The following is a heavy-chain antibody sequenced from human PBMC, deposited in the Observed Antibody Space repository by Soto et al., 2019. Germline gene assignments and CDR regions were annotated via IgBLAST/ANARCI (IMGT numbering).Heavy chain of an antibody. J-gene: IGHJ6*02. Sequence: QVQLVQSGAEVKKPGASVKVSCKASGYTFTSYGISWVRQAPGQGLEWMGWISAYNGNTNYAQKLQGRVTMTTDTSTSTADMELRSLRSDDTAVYYCARCALTPARATEIAAADKGGMDVWGQGTTVTVSS. CDR1: GYTFTSYG. D-gene: IGHD6-13*01. CDR2: ISAYNGNT. V-gene: IGHV1-18*01. CDR3: ARCALTPARATEIAAADKGGMDV.